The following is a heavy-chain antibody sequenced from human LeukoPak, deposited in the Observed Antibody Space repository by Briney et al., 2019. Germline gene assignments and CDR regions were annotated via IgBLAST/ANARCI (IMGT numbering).Heavy chain of an antibody. J-gene: IGHJ3*02. Sequence: PSETLSLTCTVSGGSISRYYWSWIRQPPGKGLEWIGYISYTGSTTYNSSLKSRVTISLDTSQNQFSLKLSSVTAADTAVYYCVRAEYYYDSSGYLGDAFDIWGQGTMVTVSS. V-gene: IGHV4-59*01. CDR3: VRAEYYYDSSGYLGDAFDI. CDR2: ISYTGST. CDR1: GGSISRYY. D-gene: IGHD3-22*01.